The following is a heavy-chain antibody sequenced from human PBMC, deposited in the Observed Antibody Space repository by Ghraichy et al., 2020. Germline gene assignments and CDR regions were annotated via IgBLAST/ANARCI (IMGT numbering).Heavy chain of an antibody. D-gene: IGHD3-22*01. V-gene: IGHV3-23*01. Sequence: GESLNISCAASGFTFSSYAMSWVRQAPGKGLEWVSAISGSGGSTYYADSVKGRFTISRDNSKNTLYLQMNSLRAEDTAVYYCAKCSSSGYYYYDWFDPWGQGTLVTVSS. CDR1: GFTFSSYA. J-gene: IGHJ5*02. CDR2: ISGSGGST. CDR3: AKCSSSGYYYYDWFDP.